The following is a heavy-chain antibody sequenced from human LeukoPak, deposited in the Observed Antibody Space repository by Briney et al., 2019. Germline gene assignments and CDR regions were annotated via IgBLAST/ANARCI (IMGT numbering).Heavy chain of an antibody. CDR3: ARXLPYCSGGSCYSPYYYGMDV. D-gene: IGHD2-15*01. CDR2: INAGNGNT. J-gene: IGHJ6*02. Sequence: VASVKVSCKASGYTFTSYAMHWVRQAPGQRLEWMGWINAGNGNTKYSQKFQGRVTITRDTSASTAYMELSSLRSEDTAVYYCARXLPYCSGGSCYSPYYYGMDVWGQGTTVTVSS. V-gene: IGHV1-3*01. CDR1: GYTFTSYA.